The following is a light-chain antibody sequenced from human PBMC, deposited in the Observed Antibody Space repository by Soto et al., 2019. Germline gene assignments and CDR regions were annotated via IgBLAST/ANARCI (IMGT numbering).Light chain of an antibody. CDR1: ESVNSR. CDR3: QHYSSYFVT. V-gene: IGKV1-5*03. J-gene: IGKJ1*01. CDR2: QVS. Sequence: DLQLTQSPPTLSASVGDRVTITCRATESVNSRVAWYQQKSGQAPKLLIYQVSTLESGVPSRFSGSGSATEFTLTISSLQPDDSATYYCQHYSSYFVTFGQGTTVEI.